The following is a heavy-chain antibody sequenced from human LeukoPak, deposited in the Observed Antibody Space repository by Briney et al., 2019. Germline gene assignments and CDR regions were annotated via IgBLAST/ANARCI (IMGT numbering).Heavy chain of an antibody. CDR1: GFTFSRYW. CDR3: ARDLNGGGDY. V-gene: IGHV3-74*01. CDR2: INGDGSTT. D-gene: IGHD4-23*01. J-gene: IGHJ4*02. Sequence: GGSLRLSCAASGFTFSRYWMHGVRQAPGKGLLWVSRINGDGSTTTYADSVKGRFTISRDNAKNTLYLQMSSLRAKDTAVYYCARDLNGGGDYWGQGTLVTVSS.